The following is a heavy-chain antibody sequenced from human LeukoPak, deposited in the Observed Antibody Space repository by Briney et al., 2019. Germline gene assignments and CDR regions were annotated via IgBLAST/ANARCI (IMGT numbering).Heavy chain of an antibody. CDR3: ARWMATVTTPDY. D-gene: IGHD4-11*01. J-gene: IGHJ4*02. V-gene: IGHV1-2*02. CDR2: INPNSGGT. Sequence: ASVKVSCKASGYTFNGFYLHWVRQAPGQGLEWMGWINPNSGGTNYAQKFQGRVTMTRDTSISTAYMELSRLRSDDTAVYYCARWMATVTTPDYWGQGTLVTVSS. CDR1: GYTFNGFY.